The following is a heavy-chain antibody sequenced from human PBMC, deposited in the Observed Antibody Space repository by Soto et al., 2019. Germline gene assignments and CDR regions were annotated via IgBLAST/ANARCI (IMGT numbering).Heavy chain of an antibody. J-gene: IGHJ4*02. V-gene: IGHV4-59*08. CDR2: IYYSGST. D-gene: IGHD1-26*01. Sequence: SETLSLTCTVSGGSISSYYWSWIRQPPGKGLEWIGYIYYSGSTNYNPSLKSRVTISVDTSKNQFSLKLSSVTAADTAVYYCARRYGSAVDYWGQGTLVTVSS. CDR1: GGSISSYY. CDR3: ARRYGSAVDY.